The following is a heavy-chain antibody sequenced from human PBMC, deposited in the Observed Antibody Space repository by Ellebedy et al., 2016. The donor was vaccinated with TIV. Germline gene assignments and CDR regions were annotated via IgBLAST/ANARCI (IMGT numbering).Heavy chain of an antibody. CDR2: INSDGSST. CDR1: NFTFSVYW. CDR3: AKVGIVIVMGYGMDV. J-gene: IGHJ6*02. D-gene: IGHD3-22*01. Sequence: GESLKISCAASNFTFSVYWMHWVRQVPGKGLVWVSRINSDGSSTSYSDSVKGRFTISRDNAKNSLYLQMNSLRAEDTAVYYCAKVGIVIVMGYGMDVWGQGTTVTVSS. V-gene: IGHV3-74*01.